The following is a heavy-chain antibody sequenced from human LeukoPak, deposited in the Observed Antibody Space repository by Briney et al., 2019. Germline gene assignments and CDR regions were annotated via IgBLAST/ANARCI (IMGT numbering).Heavy chain of an antibody. V-gene: IGHV3-23*01. Sequence: GGSLRLSCAVSGLTFSTYSMTWVRQGPGKGLEWVSGIYNSGAKIFYADSVKGRFTISRDNSKNMLYLQMNSLRVEDTAVYNCAKDVAPDSGWDLDYWGQGTLVTVSS. CDR3: AKDVAPDSGWDLDY. CDR2: IYNSGAKI. CDR1: GLTFSTYS. J-gene: IGHJ4*02. D-gene: IGHD6-19*01.